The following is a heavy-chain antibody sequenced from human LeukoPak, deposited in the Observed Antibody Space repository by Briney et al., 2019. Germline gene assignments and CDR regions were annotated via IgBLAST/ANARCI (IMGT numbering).Heavy chain of an antibody. CDR2: INPSSGGT. CDR3: ARGPRTNWFDP. J-gene: IGHJ5*02. V-gene: IGHV1-2*02. Sequence: ASVKVSCKTSGYTFTDYYMHWVRQAPGQGREWMGWINPSSGGTNYAQKFQGRVTMTRDTSISTAYMELSRLRSDDTAVYYCARGPRTNWFDPWGQGTLVTVSS. CDR1: GYTFTDYY. D-gene: IGHD1-14*01.